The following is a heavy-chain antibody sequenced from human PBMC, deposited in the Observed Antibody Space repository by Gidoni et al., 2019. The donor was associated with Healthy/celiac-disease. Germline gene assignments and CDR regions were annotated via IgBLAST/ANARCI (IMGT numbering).Heavy chain of an antibody. V-gene: IGHV1-18*04. CDR2: ISAYNGNT. J-gene: IGHJ5*02. CDR3: ALGAMVRGVITWCDP. CDR1: GYTFPSYG. Sequence: QVQLVQSGAEVTKPGASVTVSCKASGYTFPSYGISWVRQAPGQGLEWMGWISAYNGNTNYAQKLQGRVTMTTDTSTSTAYMELRSLRSDDTAVYYCALGAMVRGVITWCDPWGQGTLVTVSS. D-gene: IGHD3-10*01.